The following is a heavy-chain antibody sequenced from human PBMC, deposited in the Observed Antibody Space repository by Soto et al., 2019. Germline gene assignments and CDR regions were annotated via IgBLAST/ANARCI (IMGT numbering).Heavy chain of an antibody. CDR3: ARARLRAVYAFDI. J-gene: IGHJ3*02. CDR2: IYYSGST. D-gene: IGHD5-12*01. Sequence: WTWIRQRPGKGLEWIGYIYYSGSTCYSPSLKSRLSISLDTSKNQFSLRLSSVTAADTAMYYCARARLRAVYAFDIWGQGTMVTVSS. V-gene: IGHV4-31*02.